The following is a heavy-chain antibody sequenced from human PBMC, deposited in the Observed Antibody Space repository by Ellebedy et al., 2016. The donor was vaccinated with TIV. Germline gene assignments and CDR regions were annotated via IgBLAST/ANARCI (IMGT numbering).Heavy chain of an antibody. CDR2: IYPGDSDT. CDR1: GYSFSSYW. V-gene: IGHV5-51*01. CDR3: ARQQWELHPFDY. Sequence: KVSCKGSGYSFSSYWIGWVRQMPGKGLEWMGIIYPGDSDTRYSPSFQGQVTISVDKSINNAYLQWSSLKASDTAMYYCARQQWELHPFDYWGQGTLVTVSS. J-gene: IGHJ4*02. D-gene: IGHD1-26*01.